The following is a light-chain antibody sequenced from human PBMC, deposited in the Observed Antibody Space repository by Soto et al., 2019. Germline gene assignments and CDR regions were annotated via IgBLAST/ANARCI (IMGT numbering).Light chain of an antibody. CDR2: GAS. CDR3: QQFDTSPWT. Sequence: EIVLTQSPGTLSLSPGERATLSCRASQSISSSHLAWYQQNPGQAPRLLIYGASTWATGIPGRFSGSGSETDFTLTISRLEPEDFAVYYCQQFDTSPWTFGQGTKVEIK. V-gene: IGKV3-20*01. J-gene: IGKJ1*01. CDR1: QSISSSH.